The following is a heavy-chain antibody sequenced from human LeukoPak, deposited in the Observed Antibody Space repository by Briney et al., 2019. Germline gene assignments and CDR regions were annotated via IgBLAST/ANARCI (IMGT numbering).Heavy chain of an antibody. D-gene: IGHD3-22*01. V-gene: IGHV4-34*01. CDR1: GGSFSGYY. CDR3: ARHINRDSSGYYRLYYYYYYMDV. CDR2: INHSGSN. Sequence: SETLSLTCAVYGGSFSGYYWSWIRQPPGKGLEWLGEINHSGSNNYHPSLESRVTISVDASKNQFSLKLSSVTAADTAVYYCARHINRDSSGYYRLYYYYYYMDVWGKGTTVTISS. J-gene: IGHJ6*03.